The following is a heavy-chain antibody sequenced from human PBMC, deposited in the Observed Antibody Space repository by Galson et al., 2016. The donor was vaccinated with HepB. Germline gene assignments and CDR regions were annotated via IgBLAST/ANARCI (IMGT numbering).Heavy chain of an antibody. Sequence: SLRLSCAASGFTFSSYAIHWVRQAPGKGLEWVAVISNDGNNKYYADSVKGRFTISKDNSKNTLHLQMNSLRGEDTAIYYCARDRCSSGSCYLIDYWGQGTLVTVSS. V-gene: IGHV3-30*04. CDR3: ARDRCSSGSCYLIDY. D-gene: IGHD2-15*01. J-gene: IGHJ4*02. CDR2: ISNDGNNK. CDR1: GFTFSSYA.